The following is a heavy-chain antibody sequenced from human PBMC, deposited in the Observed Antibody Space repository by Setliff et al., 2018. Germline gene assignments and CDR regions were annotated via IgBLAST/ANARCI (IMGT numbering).Heavy chain of an antibody. CDR3: ARQTRYGYGDYAIDY. CDR2: IYYSGST. CDR1: GVSISSTSYY. Sequence: PSETLSLTCTVSGVSISSTSYYWDWIRQSPGKGLEWIGAIYYSGSTYYNPSLKSRVTISVDTSKNQFSLKLSSVTAADTAVYYCARQTRYGYGDYAIDYWGQGRLVTVSS. D-gene: IGHD4-17*01. V-gene: IGHV4-39*07. J-gene: IGHJ4*02.